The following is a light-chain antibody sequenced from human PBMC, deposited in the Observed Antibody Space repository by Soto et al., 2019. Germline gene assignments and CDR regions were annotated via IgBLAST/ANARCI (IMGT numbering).Light chain of an antibody. CDR3: QQLNSDWYA. V-gene: IGKV1-9*01. CDR2: GAS. J-gene: IGKJ2*01. CDR1: QGISTY. Sequence: DIQLTQSPSFLSASVGDRVTITCRASQGISTYLAWYLQRPGKAPKLLIYGASTLQSGVPSRFSGSGSGTEFTLTISSLEPEDIGTYYCQQLNSDWYAFGQGTKLEMK.